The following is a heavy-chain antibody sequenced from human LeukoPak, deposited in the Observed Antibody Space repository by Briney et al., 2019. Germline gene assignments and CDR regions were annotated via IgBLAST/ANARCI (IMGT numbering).Heavy chain of an antibody. Sequence: PSETLSLTCTVSGGSISSYYWSWIRQPPGKGLEWIGYIYYSGSTNYNPSLKSRVTISVDTSKNQFSLKLSSVTAADTAVYYCARQAAYCGGDCYWVYNWFHPWGQGTLVTVSS. CDR3: ARQAAYCGGDCYWVYNWFHP. J-gene: IGHJ5*02. CDR2: IYYSGST. D-gene: IGHD2-21*02. V-gene: IGHV4-59*08. CDR1: GGSISSYY.